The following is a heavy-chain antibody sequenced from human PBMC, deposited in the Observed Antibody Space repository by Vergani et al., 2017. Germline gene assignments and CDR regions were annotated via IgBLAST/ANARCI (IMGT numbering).Heavy chain of an antibody. CDR3: AKGDRYSSGWYMGDAFDI. CDR1: GFTFSSYE. Sequence: EVQLVESGGGLVQPGGSLRLSCAASGFTFSSYEMNWVRQAPGKGLEWVSYISSSGSTIYYADSVKGRFTISRDNAKNSLYLQMNSLRAEATAGYYCAKGDRYSSGWYMGDAFDIWGQGTMVTVSS. V-gene: IGHV3-48*03. CDR2: ISSSGSTI. D-gene: IGHD6-19*01. J-gene: IGHJ3*02.